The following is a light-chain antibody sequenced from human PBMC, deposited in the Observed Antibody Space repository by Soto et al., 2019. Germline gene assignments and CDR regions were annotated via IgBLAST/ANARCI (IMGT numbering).Light chain of an antibody. J-gene: IGLJ2*01. V-gene: IGLV1-44*01. Sequence: QSVLTQPPSASGTPGQRVTISCSGSSFNVGGNTVNWYQQVTGTAPKLLITSNNQRPSGVPDRFFGSKPGTSASLAISGLQSEDEADYYCAAWDDSLNGVVFGGGTKVTVL. CDR3: AAWDDSLNGVV. CDR1: SFNVGGNT. CDR2: SNN.